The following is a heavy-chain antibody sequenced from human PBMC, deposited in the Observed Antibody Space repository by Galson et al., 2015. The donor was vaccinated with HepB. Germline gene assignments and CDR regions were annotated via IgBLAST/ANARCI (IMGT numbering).Heavy chain of an antibody. CDR3: ARAAIIVVLGSSYYGMDV. Sequence: SCAISGDSVSSNSAAWDWIRQSPSRGLEWLGRTYYRSKWYLDYAISVKSRITINPDTSKNQFSLQLNSVTPEDTAVYYCARAAIIVVLGSSYYGMDVWGQGTTVTVSS. CDR2: TYYRSKWYL. D-gene: IGHD2-15*01. J-gene: IGHJ6*02. CDR1: GDSVSSNSAA. V-gene: IGHV6-1*01.